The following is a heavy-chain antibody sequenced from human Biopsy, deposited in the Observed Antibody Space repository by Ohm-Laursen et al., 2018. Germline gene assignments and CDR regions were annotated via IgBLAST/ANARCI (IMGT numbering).Heavy chain of an antibody. J-gene: IGHJ4*02. CDR3: AKGYTDYSDSSGFSYYFRY. V-gene: IGHV4-4*07. D-gene: IGHD3-22*01. Sequence: SETLSLTCAVSGASISDYYCVWIRQPAGKGLEWIGLIFTSGSTTYNPSLRSRLTMSVDTSKNQFTQNLSSVTAADTAMYYCAKGYTDYSDSSGFSYYFRYWGQGTLVTVSS. CDR2: IFTSGST. CDR1: GASISDYY.